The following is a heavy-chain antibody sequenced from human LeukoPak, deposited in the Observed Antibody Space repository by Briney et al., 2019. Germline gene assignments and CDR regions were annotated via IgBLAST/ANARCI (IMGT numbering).Heavy chain of an antibody. V-gene: IGHV1-69*13. Sequence: SVKVSCKASGGTFSSYAISWVRQAPGQGLEWMGGIIPIFGTANYAQKFQGRVTITADESASTAYMELSSLRSEDTAVYYCARGGYGGNRDYYYGMDVWGQGTTVTVSS. J-gene: IGHJ6*02. CDR3: ARGGYGGNRDYYYGMDV. CDR2: IIPIFGTA. D-gene: IGHD4-23*01. CDR1: GGTFSSYA.